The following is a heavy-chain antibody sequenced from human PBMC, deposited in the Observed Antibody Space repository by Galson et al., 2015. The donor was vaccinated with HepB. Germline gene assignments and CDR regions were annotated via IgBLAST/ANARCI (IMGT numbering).Heavy chain of an antibody. Sequence: SVKVSCKASGYTFTGYYMHWVRQAPGQGLEWMGWINPNSGGTNYAQKFQGWVTMTRDTSISTAYMELSRLRSDDTAVYYCARERVYCSGGSCYPDYGMDVWGQGTTVTVSS. J-gene: IGHJ6*02. CDR3: ARERVYCSGGSCYPDYGMDV. CDR1: GYTFTGYY. D-gene: IGHD2-15*01. V-gene: IGHV1-2*04. CDR2: INPNSGGT.